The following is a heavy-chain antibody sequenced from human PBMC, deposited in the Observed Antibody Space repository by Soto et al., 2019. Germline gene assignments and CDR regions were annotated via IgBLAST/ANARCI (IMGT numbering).Heavy chain of an antibody. Sequence: SETLSLTCTVSGDSLSSGGHYGSWIRQHPGKGLEWIGHIYDSVNTYYSPSLRSRVTISADMSKNQFSLNLRSVTAADTAVYYCARVDHRGYFAILSDYWGQGTLVTVSS. CDR2: IYDSVNT. D-gene: IGHD3-3*02. V-gene: IGHV4-31*03. CDR1: GDSLSSGGHY. J-gene: IGHJ4*02. CDR3: ARVDHRGYFAILSDY.